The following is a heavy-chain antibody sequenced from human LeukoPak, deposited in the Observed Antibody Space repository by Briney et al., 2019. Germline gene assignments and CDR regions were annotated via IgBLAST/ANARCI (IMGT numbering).Heavy chain of an antibody. D-gene: IGHD1-1*01. CDR3: ARDPGKISFDY. J-gene: IGHJ4*02. Sequence: GGSLRLSCAASGFTFSSYWMIWVRQAPGKGLEWVANIKQDGSEKYYVDSVKGRFTIPRDNAKNSLYLQMNSLRAEDTAVYYCARDPGKISFDYWGQGTLVTVSS. V-gene: IGHV3-7*01. CDR1: GFTFSSYW. CDR2: IKQDGSEK.